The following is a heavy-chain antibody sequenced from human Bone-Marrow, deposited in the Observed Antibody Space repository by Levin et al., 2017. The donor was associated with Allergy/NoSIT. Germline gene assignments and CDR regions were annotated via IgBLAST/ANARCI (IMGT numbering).Heavy chain of an antibody. J-gene: IGHJ6*02. D-gene: IGHD1-26*01. CDR3: AKDAPIAGALGNYYYDGMDV. CDR1: GFTFSSYA. V-gene: IGHV3-23*01. CDR2: ISGSGGST. Sequence: GGSLRLSCAASGFTFSSYAMSWVRQAPGKGLEWVSAISGSGGSTYYADSVKGRFTISRDNSKNTLYLQMNSLRAEDTAVYYCAKDAPIAGALGNYYYDGMDVWGQGTTVTVSS.